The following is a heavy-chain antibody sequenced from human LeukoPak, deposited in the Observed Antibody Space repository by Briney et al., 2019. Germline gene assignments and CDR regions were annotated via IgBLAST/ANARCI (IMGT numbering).Heavy chain of an antibody. CDR2: ISGSGGST. CDR1: GFTVSSNY. D-gene: IGHD6-13*01. V-gene: IGHV3-23*01. CDR3: AKVHSSSWYDWFDP. J-gene: IGHJ5*02. Sequence: GGSLRLSCAASGFTVSSNYMSWVRQAPGKGLEWVSGISGSGGSTYYAESVKGRFTISRDNSKSTLYLQMNSLRAEDTAVYYCAKVHSSSWYDWFDPWGQGTLVTVSS.